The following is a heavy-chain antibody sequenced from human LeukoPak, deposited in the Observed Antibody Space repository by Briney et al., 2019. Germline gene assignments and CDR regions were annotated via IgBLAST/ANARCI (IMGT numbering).Heavy chain of an antibody. CDR2: IKQDGSEK. V-gene: IGHV3-7*01. CDR1: GFTFSSYW. J-gene: IGHJ4*02. D-gene: IGHD3-22*01. CDR3: ASVFTMIVVAHFDY. Sequence: GGSLRLSCAASGFTFSSYWMSWVRQAPGKGLEWVANIKQDGSEKYYVDSVKGRFTISRDNAKNSLYLQMNSLRAEDTAVYYCASVFTMIVVAHFDYWGQGTLVTVSS.